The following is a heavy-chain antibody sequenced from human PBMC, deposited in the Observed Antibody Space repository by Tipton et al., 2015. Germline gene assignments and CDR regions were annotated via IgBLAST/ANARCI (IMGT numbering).Heavy chain of an antibody. V-gene: IGHV4-61*01. CDR2: IYFSGTT. CDR1: GGSVSSGSYY. CDR3: ARGNMDTEESHFDN. J-gene: IGHJ4*02. D-gene: IGHD3-10*01. Sequence: TLSLTCTVSGGSVSSGSYYWSWIRQPPGKGLEWIGCIYFSGTTTYNPSLQSRVTISVDKSKSQFSLNLSSATAADSAVYYCARGNMDTEESHFDNWGQGTLVTVSS.